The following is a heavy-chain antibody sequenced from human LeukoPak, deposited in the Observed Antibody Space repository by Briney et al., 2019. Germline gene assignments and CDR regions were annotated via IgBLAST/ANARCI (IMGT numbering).Heavy chain of an antibody. D-gene: IGHD3-22*01. CDR2: IWYDGSNK. Sequence: GGSLRLSCAASGFTFSSYGMHWVRQAPGKGLEWVAVIWYDGSNKYYADSVKGRFTISRDNSKNTLYLQMNSPRAEDTAVYYCANLYYDSSGLLGSVRRRLDVWGKGTTVTVSS. V-gene: IGHV3-33*06. CDR1: GFTFSSYG. CDR3: ANLYYDSSGLLGSVRRRLDV. J-gene: IGHJ6*04.